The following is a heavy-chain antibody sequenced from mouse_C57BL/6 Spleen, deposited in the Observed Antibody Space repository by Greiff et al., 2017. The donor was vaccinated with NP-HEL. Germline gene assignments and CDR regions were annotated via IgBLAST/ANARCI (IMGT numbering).Heavy chain of an antibody. Sequence: EVQLQESGPELVKPGASVKIPCKASGYTFTDYNMDWVKQSHGQSLEWIGDINPNNGGTIYNQKFKGKATLTVDKSSSTAYMELRSLTSEDTAVYYCAREGYGSSWYFDVWGTGTTVTVSS. J-gene: IGHJ1*03. CDR1: GYTFTDYN. V-gene: IGHV1-18*01. D-gene: IGHD1-1*01. CDR2: INPNNGGT. CDR3: AREGYGSSWYFDV.